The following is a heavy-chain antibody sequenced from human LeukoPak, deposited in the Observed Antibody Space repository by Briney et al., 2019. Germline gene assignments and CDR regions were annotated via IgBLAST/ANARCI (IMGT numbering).Heavy chain of an antibody. Sequence: ASVKVSCKTSGYIFTGHYLHWVRQAPGQGLEWMGWINRNSGDTNYAQKFQGKISMTADTSTSTAYMELRRLRSDDTAVYYCAKGFDAADYSWGQGGFDFWGQGTKVIVSS. CDR1: GYIFTGHY. D-gene: IGHD3-16*01. CDR2: INRNSGDT. J-gene: IGHJ3*01. V-gene: IGHV1-2*02. CDR3: AKGFDAADYSWGQGGFDF.